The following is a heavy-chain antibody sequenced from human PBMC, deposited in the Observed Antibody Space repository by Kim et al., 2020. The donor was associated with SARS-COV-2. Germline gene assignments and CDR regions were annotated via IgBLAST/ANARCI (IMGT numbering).Heavy chain of an antibody. CDR2: IEYTGRT. CDR1: GGSVRSTIYY. CDR3: ATHRKEVTGRWFGP. D-gene: IGHD2-21*02. V-gene: IGHV4-39*01. Sequence: SETLSLTCAVSGGSVRSTIYYWDWIRQPPGEGLEWIGCIEYTGRTYYNPSLKSRVTIAGDMSKNQFSLKLTSVTAADTAVYYCATHRKEVTGRWFGPWGQGTLVTVSS. J-gene: IGHJ5*02.